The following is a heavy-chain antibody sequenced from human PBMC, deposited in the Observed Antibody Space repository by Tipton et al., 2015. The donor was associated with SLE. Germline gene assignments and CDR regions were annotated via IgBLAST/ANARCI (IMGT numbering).Heavy chain of an antibody. CDR1: GGSFSGYY. D-gene: IGHD1-26*01. V-gene: IGHV4-34*01. Sequence: TLSLTCAVYGGSFSGYYWSWIRQPPGKGLEWIGEINPSGSATYNPSLKTRVTISVDTSKKQLSLKLSSGTAADTAVFYCARAIGRVLPMDVWGKGTTVTVSS. CDR3: ARAIGRVLPMDV. J-gene: IGHJ6*03. CDR2: INPSGSA.